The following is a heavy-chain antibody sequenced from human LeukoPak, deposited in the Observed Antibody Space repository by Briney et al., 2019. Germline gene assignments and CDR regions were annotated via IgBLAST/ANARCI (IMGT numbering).Heavy chain of an antibody. Sequence: ASVRVSCKASGYTFTGYYMHWVRQAPGQGLEWMGWINPNSGGTNYAQKFQGRVTMTRDTSISTAYMELSRLRSDATAVYYCARVGGEDIVVVPAANFDYWGQGTLVTVSS. CDR1: GYTFTGYY. CDR2: INPNSGGT. J-gene: IGHJ4*02. D-gene: IGHD2-2*01. V-gene: IGHV1-2*02. CDR3: ARVGGEDIVVVPAANFDY.